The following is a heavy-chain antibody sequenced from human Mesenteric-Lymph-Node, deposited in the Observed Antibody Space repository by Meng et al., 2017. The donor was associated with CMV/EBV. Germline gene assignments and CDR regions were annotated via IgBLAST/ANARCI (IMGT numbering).Heavy chain of an antibody. CDR1: GIPVSDYA. Sequence: LSCAAAGIPVSDYAMSWVRRTPGKGLEWVSTVNGPGGDTFYADSVKGRFTISRDNSRNTLDLQMNSLRAEDTAVYYCARDQWETGEQWGQGTLVTVSS. CDR2: VNGPGGDT. V-gene: IGHV3-23*01. D-gene: IGHD1-1*01. J-gene: IGHJ4*02. CDR3: ARDQWETGEQ.